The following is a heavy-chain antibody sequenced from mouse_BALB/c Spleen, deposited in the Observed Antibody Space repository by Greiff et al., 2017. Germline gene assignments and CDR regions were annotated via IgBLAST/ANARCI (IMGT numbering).Heavy chain of an antibody. V-gene: IGHV1-20*02. J-gene: IGHJ2*01. Sequence: VQLQQSGPELVKPGASVKISCKASGYSFTGYFMNWVMQSHGKSLEWIGRINPYNGDTFYNQKFKGKATLTVDKSSSTAHMELRSLASEDSAVYYCARREGYGGFDYWGQGTTLTVSS. CDR2: INPYNGDT. D-gene: IGHD2-2*01. CDR3: ARREGYGGFDY. CDR1: GYSFTGYF.